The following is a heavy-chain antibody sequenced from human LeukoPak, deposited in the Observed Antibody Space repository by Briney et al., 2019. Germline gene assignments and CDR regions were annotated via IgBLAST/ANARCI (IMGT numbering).Heavy chain of an antibody. Sequence: SETLSLTCAVYGGSFSGYYWSWIRQPPGKGLEWIGEINHSGSTNYNPSLKSRVTISVDTSKNQFSLKLSSVTAADTAVYYCARGKGSHYDSSGYYLYYYYGMDVWGQGTTVTASS. CDR2: INHSGST. CDR1: GGSFSGYY. CDR3: ARGKGSHYDSSGYYLYYYYGMDV. J-gene: IGHJ6*02. V-gene: IGHV4-34*01. D-gene: IGHD3-22*01.